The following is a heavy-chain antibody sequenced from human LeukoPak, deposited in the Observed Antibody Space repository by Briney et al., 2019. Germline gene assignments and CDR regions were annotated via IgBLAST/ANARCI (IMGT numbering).Heavy chain of an antibody. CDR1: GFTFSSYA. CDR2: ISGSGGST. J-gene: IGHJ5*02. Sequence: GGSLRLSCAASGFTFSSYAMSWVRQAPGKGLEWVSAISGSGGSTYYADSVKGRFTISRDNSKNTLYMKMNSLRGDDTAVYYCAKDSGSYYLYTWFDPWGQGTLVTVSS. V-gene: IGHV3-23*01. CDR3: AKDSGSYYLYTWFDP. D-gene: IGHD3-10*01.